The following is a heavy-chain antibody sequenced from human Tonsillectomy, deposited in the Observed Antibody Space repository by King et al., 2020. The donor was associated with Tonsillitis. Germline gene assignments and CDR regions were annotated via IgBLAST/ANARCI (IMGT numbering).Heavy chain of an antibody. CDR1: GGSFSGYY. CDR2: INHSGST. CDR3: ARGGARAARGGYYYYYYMDV. J-gene: IGHJ6*03. D-gene: IGHD6-6*01. V-gene: IGHV4-34*01. Sequence: VQLQQWGAGLLKPSETLSLTCAVYGGSFSGYYWSWIRQPPGKGLEWIGEINHSGSTNYNPSLKSRVTISVDTSKDQFSLKLSSVTAADTAVYYCARGGARAARGGYYYYYYMDVWGKGTTVTVSS.